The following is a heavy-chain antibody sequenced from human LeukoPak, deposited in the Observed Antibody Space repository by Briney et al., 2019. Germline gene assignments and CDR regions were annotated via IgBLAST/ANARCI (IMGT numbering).Heavy chain of an antibody. V-gene: IGHV3-11*04. CDR2: ISSSGSTI. D-gene: IGHD3-22*01. CDR1: GFTFSDYY. J-gene: IGHJ4*02. CDR3: ARDQNYYDSSALGY. Sequence: GGSLRLSCAASGFTFSDYYMSWIRQAPGKGLEWVSYISSSGSTIYYADSEKGRFTISRDNAKNSLYLQMNSLRAEDTAVYYCARDQNYYDSSALGYWGQGTLVTVSS.